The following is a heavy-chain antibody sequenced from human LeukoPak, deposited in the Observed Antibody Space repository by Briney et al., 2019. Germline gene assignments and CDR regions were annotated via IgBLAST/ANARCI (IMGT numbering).Heavy chain of an antibody. CDR2: ISGSSTYT. D-gene: IGHD2-15*01. CDR1: GFSFSDYY. J-gene: IGHJ6*02. CDR3: ARDLGDLVIDATLAGYYYYGLDV. V-gene: IGHV3-11*05. Sequence: PGGSLRLSCAASGFSFSDYYMTWIRQAPGKGLEWVSYISGSSTYTNYADSAKGRFTISRDNAKNSLYLQMNSLRAEDTAVYYCARDLGDLVIDATLAGYYYYGLDVWGQGTTVTVSS.